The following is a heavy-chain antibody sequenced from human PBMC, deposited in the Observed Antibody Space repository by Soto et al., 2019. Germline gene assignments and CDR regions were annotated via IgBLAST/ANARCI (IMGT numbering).Heavy chain of an antibody. J-gene: IGHJ4*02. D-gene: IGHD4-17*01. CDR1: GFTFSSYG. CDR2: IWYDGSNK. Sequence: QVQLVESGGGVVQPGRSLRLSCAASGFTFSSYGMQWVRQAPGKGLEWVAVIWYDGSNKYYADSVKGRFTISRDNSKNTLYLQMNSLRAEDTAVYYCARGLTTVVTPLDYWGQGTLVTVSS. CDR3: ARGLTTVVTPLDY. V-gene: IGHV3-33*01.